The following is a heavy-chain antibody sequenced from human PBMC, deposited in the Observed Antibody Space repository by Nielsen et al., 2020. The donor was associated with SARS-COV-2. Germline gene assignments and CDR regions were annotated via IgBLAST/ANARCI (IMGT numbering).Heavy chain of an antibody. CDR2: IYPGDSET. Sequence: GESLKISCKGSGYSFISYWIGWVRQMPGKGLEWMGIIYPGDSETKYSPSFQGQVTISADKSINTVYLQWGSLKASETAMYYCALVDGTPFNWFDPWGQGTLVTVSS. CDR3: ALVDGTPFNWFDP. CDR1: GYSFISYW. D-gene: IGHD1-1*01. V-gene: IGHV5-51*01. J-gene: IGHJ5*02.